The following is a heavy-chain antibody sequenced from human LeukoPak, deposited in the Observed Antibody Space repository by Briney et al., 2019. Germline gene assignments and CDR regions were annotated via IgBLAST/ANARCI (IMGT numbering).Heavy chain of an antibody. V-gene: IGHV4-59*01. CDR1: GGSISSYY. J-gene: IGHJ4*02. D-gene: IGHD4-17*01. CDR3: ARAPYGDYGLLDY. CDR2: IYYSGST. Sequence: QSSETLSLTCTVSGGSISSYYWSWIRQPPGKGLEWIGYIYYSGSTNYNPSLKSRVTISVDTSKNQFSLKLSSVTAADTAVYYCARAPYGDYGLLDYWGQGTLVTVSS.